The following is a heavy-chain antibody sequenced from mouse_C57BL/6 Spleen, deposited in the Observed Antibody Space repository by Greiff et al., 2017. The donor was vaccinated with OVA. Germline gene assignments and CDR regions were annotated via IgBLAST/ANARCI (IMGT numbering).Heavy chain of an antibody. J-gene: IGHJ2*01. V-gene: IGHV1-59*01. CDR3: ARDKRIFDY. Sequence: VQLQQPGAELVRPGTSVTLSCKASGYTFTSYWMHWVKQRPGQGLEWIGVIAPSDSYTNYNQKFKGKATLTVDTSSSTAYMQLSSLTSEDSAVYYCARDKRIFDYWGQGTTLTVSS. CDR1: GYTFTSYW. CDR2: IAPSDSYT.